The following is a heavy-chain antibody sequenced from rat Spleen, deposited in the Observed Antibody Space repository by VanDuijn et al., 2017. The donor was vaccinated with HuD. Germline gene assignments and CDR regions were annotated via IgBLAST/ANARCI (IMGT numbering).Heavy chain of an antibody. CDR3: AFPHNTYFDY. D-gene: IGHD4-1*01. J-gene: IGHJ2*01. CDR1: GFSITNTYR. CDR2: IDSAGST. Sequence: EVQLQESGPGLVKPSQSLSLTCSVTGFSITNTYRWNWIRKFPGNKLEWMGYIDSAGSTNYNPSLKSRISITRDTSKNQFFLQMNNLKEEDTAIYYCAFPHNTYFDYWGQGVMVTVSS. V-gene: IGHV3-3*01.